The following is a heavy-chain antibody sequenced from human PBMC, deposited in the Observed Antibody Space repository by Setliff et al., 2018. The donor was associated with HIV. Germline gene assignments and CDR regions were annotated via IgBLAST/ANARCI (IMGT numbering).Heavy chain of an antibody. Sequence: PSETLSLTCTVSGGSISSHYWTWIRQPPGKGLEWIGYISYSGSTNYNPSLKSRVTISVDTSKNQFSLKLSSVTAADTAVYYCARDAQSSYYLDSWGQGTLVTVSS. V-gene: IGHV4-59*11. CDR1: GGSISSHY. CDR2: ISYSGST. CDR3: ARDAQSSYYLDS. J-gene: IGHJ4*02.